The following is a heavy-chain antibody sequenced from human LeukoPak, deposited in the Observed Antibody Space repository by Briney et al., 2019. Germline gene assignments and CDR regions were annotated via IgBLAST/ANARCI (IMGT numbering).Heavy chain of an antibody. V-gene: IGHV3-72*01. CDR3: ARDGSGRGESALDV. CDR2: SRRKNRNYAT. CDR1: GFIFGDHP. J-gene: IGHJ3*01. Sequence: GGSLRLSCATSGFIFGDHPLDWVRQAPGKGLEWVGRSRRKNRNYATEYAASVKGRFSIWRDEPDRSMFLQLNSLKTDDTAVYYCARDGSGRGESALDVWGQGTKVTVSS. D-gene: IGHD3-3*01.